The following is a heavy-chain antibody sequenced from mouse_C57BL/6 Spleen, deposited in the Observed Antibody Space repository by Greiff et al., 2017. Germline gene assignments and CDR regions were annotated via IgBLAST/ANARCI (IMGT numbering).Heavy chain of an antibody. CDR3: GNDYVWYFDV. CDR1: GYAFSSSW. V-gene: IGHV1-82*01. D-gene: IGHD2-4*01. CDR2: IYPGDGDT. J-gene: IGHJ1*03. Sequence: VQLQQSGPELVKPGASVKISCKASGYAFSSSWMNWVKQRPGKGLEWIGRIYPGDGDTNYNGKFKGKATLTADKSSSTAYMQLSSLTSEDAAVYCCGNDYVWYFDVWGKGTTVTVSS.